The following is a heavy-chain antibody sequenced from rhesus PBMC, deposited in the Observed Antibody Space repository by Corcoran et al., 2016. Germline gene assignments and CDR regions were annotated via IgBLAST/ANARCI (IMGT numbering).Heavy chain of an antibody. V-gene: IGHV4-80*01. CDR1: GASISSYW. J-gene: IGHJ5-1*01. CDR2: INGNRGST. Sequence: QVQLQESGPGLVKPSETLSLTCTVSGASISSYWWSWIRQPPGKGLEWIGEINGNRGSTNSNPSLKSRVTISRDTSKIQFSLKLSSVTAADTAVYYCAIGGVILVHRFDVWGPGVLVTVSS. CDR3: AIGGVILVHRFDV. D-gene: IGHD3-34*01.